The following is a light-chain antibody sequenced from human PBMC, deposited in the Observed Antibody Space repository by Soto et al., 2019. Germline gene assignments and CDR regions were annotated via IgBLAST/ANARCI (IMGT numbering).Light chain of an antibody. CDR2: ATS. J-gene: IGKJ1*01. V-gene: IGKV1-39*01. CDR1: QDIRSY. Sequence: DLQMTQSPSSLSASVGDRVSITCRASQDIRSYLNWYQQKPGKAPELLIYATSNLQSGAPTRFSASGSGTDFTLTISSLQPEDFATYYCQQGYSTQWTSGQGTKVEIK. CDR3: QQGYSTQWT.